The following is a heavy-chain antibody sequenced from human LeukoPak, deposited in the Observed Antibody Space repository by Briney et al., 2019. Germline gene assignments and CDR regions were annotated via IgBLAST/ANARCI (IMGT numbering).Heavy chain of an antibody. CDR3: ARESFVSTNWFDP. CDR1: GYTFTGYY. J-gene: IGHJ5*02. CDR2: INPNSGGT. D-gene: IGHD2-2*01. V-gene: IGHV1-2*02. Sequence: ASVKVSCKASGYTFTGYYMHWVRQAPGQGLEWMGWINPNSGGTNYAQKFQGRVTMTRDTSISTAYMELSRLRSDDTAVYYCARESFVSTNWFDPWGQGTLVTVSS.